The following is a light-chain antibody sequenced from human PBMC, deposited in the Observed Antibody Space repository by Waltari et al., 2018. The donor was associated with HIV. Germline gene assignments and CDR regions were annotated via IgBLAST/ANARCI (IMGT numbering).Light chain of an antibody. V-gene: IGKV3-15*01. Sequence: DIVITQSPANLSVSPGERATLSCRASQSVSNHLAWYQQKPCQASSLRIYGPSTRATGTPARLSASGSGTEVTLNISSRQSEDVSIYYCRQYNEWPRTFGEGTKVEIK. CDR3: RQYNEWPRT. CDR2: GPS. J-gene: IGKJ1*01. CDR1: QSVSNH.